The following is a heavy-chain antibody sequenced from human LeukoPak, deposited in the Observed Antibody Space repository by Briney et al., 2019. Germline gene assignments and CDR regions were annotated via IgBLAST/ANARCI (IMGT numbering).Heavy chain of an antibody. J-gene: IGHJ4*02. CDR2: ISSSSSYI. CDR3: ARIYYGSGSLDY. Sequence: GGSLRLSCAASGFTFSSYSMNWVRQAPGKGLEWVSSISSSSSYIYYAYSVKGRFTISRDNAKNSLYLQMNSLRAEDTAVYYCARIYYGSGSLDYWGQGTLVTVSS. V-gene: IGHV3-21*01. CDR1: GFTFSSYS. D-gene: IGHD3-10*01.